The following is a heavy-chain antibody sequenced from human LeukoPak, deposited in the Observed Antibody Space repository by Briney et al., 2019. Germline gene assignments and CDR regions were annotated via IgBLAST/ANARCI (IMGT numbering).Heavy chain of an antibody. CDR3: ARGIGYAYGLGY. D-gene: IGHD2-15*01. CDR1: GFTFSSHW. V-gene: IGHV3-74*01. CDR2: INSDGGST. J-gene: IGHJ4*02. Sequence: GGSLRLSCAASGFTFSSHWMHWVRQAPGKGLVWVSRINSDGGSTSYADSAKGRFAISRDNAKNTLYLQMNSLRAEDTAVYYCARGIGYAYGLGYWGRGTLVTVSS.